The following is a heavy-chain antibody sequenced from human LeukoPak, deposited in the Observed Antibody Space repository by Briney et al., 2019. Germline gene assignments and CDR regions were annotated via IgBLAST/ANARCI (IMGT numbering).Heavy chain of an antibody. J-gene: IGHJ4*02. CDR1: GFTFSSYA. D-gene: IGHD2-2*01. V-gene: IGHV3-23*01. CDR2: ISGSGGST. Sequence: GGSLRLSCAASGFTFSSYAMSWVRQAPGKGLEWVSAISGSGGSTYYADSVKGRFTISRDNSKNTLYLQMNSLRAEDTAVYYCAKEGRYCSSTSCSKYSDYWGQGTLVTVSS. CDR3: AKEGRYCSSTSCSKYSDY.